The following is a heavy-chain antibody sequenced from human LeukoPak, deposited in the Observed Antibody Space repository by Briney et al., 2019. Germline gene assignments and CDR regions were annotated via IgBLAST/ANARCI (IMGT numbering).Heavy chain of an antibody. V-gene: IGHV3-48*01. CDR1: GFTFSSYS. J-gene: IGHJ4*02. CDR2: ISSSSTI. D-gene: IGHD5-12*01. Sequence: GGSLRLSCAASGFTFSSYSMNWVRQAPGKGLEWVSYISSSSTIYYADSVKGRFTISRDNAKNSLYLQMNSLRAEDTAVYYCTTLYGGSLDYWGQGTLVTVSS. CDR3: TTLYGGSLDY.